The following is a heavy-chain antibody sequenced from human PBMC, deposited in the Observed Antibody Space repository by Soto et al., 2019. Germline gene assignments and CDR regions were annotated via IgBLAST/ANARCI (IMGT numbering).Heavy chain of an antibody. CDR2: IYSSGST. J-gene: IGHJ4*02. CDR3: AREPTKGGDY. Sequence: QVQLQESGPGLVKPSQTLSLTCTVSGGSISSGTYYWSWIRQHPGTGLEWIGFIYSSGSTYYNPSLKSRLTISVDTSKNQFSLKLSSVTAADTAVYYCAREPTKGGDYWGQGTLVTVSS. V-gene: IGHV4-31*03. CDR1: GGSISSGTYY.